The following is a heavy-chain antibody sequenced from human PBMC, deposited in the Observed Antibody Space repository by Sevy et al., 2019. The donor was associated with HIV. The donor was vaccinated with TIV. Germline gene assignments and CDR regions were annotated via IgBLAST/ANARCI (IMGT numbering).Heavy chain of an antibody. CDR2: TYYRSKGYN. V-gene: IGHV6-1*01. CDR3: ARDGRTYYYGSGSSNWFDP. J-gene: IGHJ5*02. Sequence: SQTLSLTCAISGDSVSSNSAAWNWIRQSPSRGLEWLGRTYYRSKGYNDYAVSVKSQITINPDTSKNQFSLQLNSVTPEDTAVYYCARDGRTYYYGSGSSNWFDPWGQGTLVTVSS. D-gene: IGHD3-10*01. CDR1: GDSVSSNSAA.